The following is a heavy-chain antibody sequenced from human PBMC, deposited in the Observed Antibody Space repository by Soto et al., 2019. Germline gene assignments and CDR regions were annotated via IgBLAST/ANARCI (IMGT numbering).Heavy chain of an antibody. CDR1: GFTFSGYS. J-gene: IGHJ6*02. D-gene: IGHD3-22*01. CDR2: ISSSSSTI. Sequence: PGGSLRLSCAASGFTFSGYSMNWVRQSPGKGLEWVSYISSSSSTIYYADSVKGRFTISRDNAKNSLYLQMNSLRDEDTAVYYCARDRSGPGGPYYGMDVWGQGTTVTVPS. CDR3: ARDRSGPGGPYYGMDV. V-gene: IGHV3-48*02.